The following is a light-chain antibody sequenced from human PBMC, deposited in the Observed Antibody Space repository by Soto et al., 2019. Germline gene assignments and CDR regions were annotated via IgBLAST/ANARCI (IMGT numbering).Light chain of an antibody. CDR1: SSNIGAGYD. J-gene: IGLJ2*01. Sequence: QAVVTQPPSVSGAPGQWVTISCTGSSSNIGAGYDVHWYQQLPGTAPKLLIYGNSNRPSGVPERFSGSKSGTSASLAITGLQAEDEADYYCQSYDSSLSGVVFGGGTKLTVL. V-gene: IGLV1-40*01. CDR3: QSYDSSLSGVV. CDR2: GNS.